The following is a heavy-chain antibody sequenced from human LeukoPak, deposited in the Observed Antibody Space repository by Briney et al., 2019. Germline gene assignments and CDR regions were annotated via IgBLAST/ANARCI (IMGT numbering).Heavy chain of an antibody. V-gene: IGHV4-31*03. Sequence: SETLSLTCTVSGGSISSGGYYWSWIRQHPGKGLEWIGYIYYSGSTYYNPSLKSRVTISVDTSKNQFSLKLSSVTAADTAVYYCARAWRVPAAIKFSRFDPWGQGTLVTVSS. CDR2: IYYSGST. CDR3: ARAWRVPAAIKFSRFDP. D-gene: IGHD2-2*01. J-gene: IGHJ5*02. CDR1: GGSISSGGYY.